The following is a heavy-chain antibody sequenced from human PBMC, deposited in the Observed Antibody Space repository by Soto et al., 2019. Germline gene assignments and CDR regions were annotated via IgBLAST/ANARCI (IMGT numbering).Heavy chain of an antibody. CDR2: VYYSGTT. V-gene: IGHV4-59*01. D-gene: IGHD5-18*01. J-gene: IGHJ6*04. CDR1: GGSISRYY. CDR3: SRAPSAYSRGYGMEV. Sequence: PSETLSLTCTVSGGSISRYYWSWIRQPPGKGLEWIGYVYYSGTTNYNPSLRSRVTISVDTSNNQFSLRLSSVTAADTAVYYCSRAPSAYSRGYGMEVWGKGTKVTVSS.